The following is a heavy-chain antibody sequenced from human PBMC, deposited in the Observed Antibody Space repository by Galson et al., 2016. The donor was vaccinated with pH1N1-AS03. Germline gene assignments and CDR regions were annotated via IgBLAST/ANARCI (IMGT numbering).Heavy chain of an antibody. Sequence: SLRLSCAASGFTFSRSTMHWVRQASGKGLEWVGHIRTKTNSYATAYGASIKGRFTISRDDSKHITSLQMDSLQIDDTAVYFCSRGDWFHWGQGTLVTVSS. V-gene: IGHV3-73*01. J-gene: IGHJ4*02. CDR2: IRTKTNSYAT. D-gene: IGHD3-9*01. CDR3: SRGDWFH. CDR1: GFTFSRST.